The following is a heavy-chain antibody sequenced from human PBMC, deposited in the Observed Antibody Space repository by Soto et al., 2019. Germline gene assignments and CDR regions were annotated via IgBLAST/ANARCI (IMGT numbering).Heavy chain of an antibody. CDR3: AHDIPLRL. V-gene: IGHV1-24*01. CDR1: GYTLTELS. CDR2: FDPEDGEE. J-gene: IGHJ4*02. Sequence: ASVKVSCKVSGYTLTELSMQWVRQAPGKGLEWMGGFDPEDGEEMYAQKFQGRVTMTEDTSTDTAYMELSGLRSDDTGVYYCAHDIPLRLWGQGILVTVSS. D-gene: IGHD3-9*01.